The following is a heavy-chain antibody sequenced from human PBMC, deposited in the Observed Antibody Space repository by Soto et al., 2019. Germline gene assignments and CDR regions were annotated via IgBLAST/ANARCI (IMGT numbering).Heavy chain of an antibody. J-gene: IGHJ4*02. CDR2: INAGNGNT. CDR3: ARTDGSGSFIDY. CDR1: GYTFTSYA. Sequence: ASVKVSCKASGYTFTSYAMHWVRQAPGQRLEWMGWINAGNGNTKYSQNFQGRVTITRDTSASTVYMELSSLRSEDTAVYYCARTDGSGSFIDYWGQGTLVTVSS. V-gene: IGHV1-3*01. D-gene: IGHD3-10*01.